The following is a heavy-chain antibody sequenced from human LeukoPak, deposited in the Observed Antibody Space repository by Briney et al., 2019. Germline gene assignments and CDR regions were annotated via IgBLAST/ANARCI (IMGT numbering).Heavy chain of an antibody. CDR2: IYSDGNT. V-gene: IGHV3-66*04. Sequence: PGGSLRLSCAASGFTFDDYGMSWVRQAPGKGLEWVSVIYSDGNTYYADSVKGRFTISRDNSKNTVYLQMNSLRAEDTAVYYCATPSGGYWGQGTLVTVSS. J-gene: IGHJ4*02. CDR3: ATPSGGY. D-gene: IGHD6-25*01. CDR1: GFTFDDYG.